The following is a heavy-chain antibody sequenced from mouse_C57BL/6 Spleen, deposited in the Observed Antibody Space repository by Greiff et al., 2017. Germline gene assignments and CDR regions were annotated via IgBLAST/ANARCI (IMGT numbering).Heavy chain of an antibody. CDR3: SRKSRNNYGSSPYFDD. CDR2: IDPSDSYT. J-gene: IGHJ2*01. Sequence: VQLQQPGAELVMPGASVKLSCKASGYTFTSYWMHWVKQRPGQGLEWIGEIDPSDSYTNYNQKFKGKSTLTVDKSSSTAYMQLSSLTSEDSAVYYCSRKSRNNYGSSPYFDDWGKGTTLTVSS. V-gene: IGHV1-69*01. D-gene: IGHD1-1*01. CDR1: GYTFTSYW.